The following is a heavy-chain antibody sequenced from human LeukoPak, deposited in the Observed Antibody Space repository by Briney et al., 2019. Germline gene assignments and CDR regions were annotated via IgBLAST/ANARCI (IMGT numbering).Heavy chain of an antibody. CDR3: AIDLVQLWHRGSS. Sequence: PGGSLRLSCAASGFTFSSYSMNWVRQAPGKGLEWVSSISSSSSYIYYADSVKGRFTISRDNDKNSLHLQMSSLRAEDTAIYYCAIDLVQLWHRGSSWGQGTLVTVSS. CDR2: ISSSSSYI. D-gene: IGHD5-24*01. CDR1: GFTFSSYS. V-gene: IGHV3-21*04. J-gene: IGHJ5*02.